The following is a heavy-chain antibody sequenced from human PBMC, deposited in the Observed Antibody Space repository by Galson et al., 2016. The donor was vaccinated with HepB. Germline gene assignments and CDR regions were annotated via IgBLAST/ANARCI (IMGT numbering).Heavy chain of an antibody. CDR2: IIPVFNLS. CDR1: GGPFSSYS. J-gene: IGHJ3*02. D-gene: IGHD3-10*01. CDR3: ASPPGEYGTGSEHAFDM. Sequence: SVKVSCKASGGPFSSYSVTWVRRAPGQGPEWMGGIIPVFNLSTYAQKFQGRVTITADESTTTAYMELRGLRFEDTAVYYCASPPGEYGTGSEHAFDMWGQGTMVTVSS. V-gene: IGHV1-69*13.